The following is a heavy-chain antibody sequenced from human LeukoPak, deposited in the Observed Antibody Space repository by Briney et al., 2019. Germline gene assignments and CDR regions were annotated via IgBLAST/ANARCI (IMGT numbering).Heavy chain of an antibody. V-gene: IGHV4-39*01. J-gene: IGHJ3*02. CDR2: IYYSGST. CDR3: ARFARGYSYGFVYAFDI. Sequence: PSETLSLICTVSGGSISSSSYYWGWIRQPPGKGLAWIGSIYYSGSTYYNPSLKSRVTISVDTSKNQFSLKLSSVTAADTAVYYCARFARGYSYGFVYAFDIWGQGTMVTVSS. CDR1: GGSISSSSYY. D-gene: IGHD5-18*01.